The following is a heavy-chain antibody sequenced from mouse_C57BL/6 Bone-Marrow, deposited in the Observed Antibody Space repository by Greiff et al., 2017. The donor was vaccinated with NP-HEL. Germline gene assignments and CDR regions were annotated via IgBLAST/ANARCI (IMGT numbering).Heavy chain of an antibody. CDR1: GYTFTDYY. CDR2: IYPGSGNT. V-gene: IGHV1-84*01. J-gene: IGHJ4*01. Sequence: QVQLQQSGPELVKPGASVKISCKASGYTFTDYYINWVKQRPGQGLEWIGWIYPGSGNTKYNEKFKGKATLTVDTSSSTASMQLSSLTSEDAAVYFCARESGFRWLLRGYAMDYGGQGTSVTVSA. D-gene: IGHD2-3*01. CDR3: ARESGFRWLLRGYAMDY.